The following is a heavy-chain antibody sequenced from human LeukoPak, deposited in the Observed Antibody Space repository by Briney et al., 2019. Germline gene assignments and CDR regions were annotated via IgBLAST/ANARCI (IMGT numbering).Heavy chain of an antibody. Sequence: GGSLRLPCAASGFTFSNAWMSWVRQAPGKGLEWGGRIKSKTDGGTTDYAAPVKGRFTISRDDSKNTLYLQMNSLKTEDTAVYYCTTDLTYYYGSGSYYYWGQGTLVTVSS. J-gene: IGHJ4*02. D-gene: IGHD3-10*01. CDR1: GFTFSNAW. V-gene: IGHV3-15*01. CDR2: IKSKTDGGTT. CDR3: TTDLTYYYGSGSYYY.